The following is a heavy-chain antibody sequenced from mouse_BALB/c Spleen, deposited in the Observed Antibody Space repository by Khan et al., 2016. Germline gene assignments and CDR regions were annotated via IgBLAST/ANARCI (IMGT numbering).Heavy chain of an antibody. V-gene: IGHV5-6-4*01. CDR1: GFTFSSYT. J-gene: IGHJ4*01. CDR2: ISSGGSYT. D-gene: IGHD2-14*01. Sequence: EVELVESGGGLVKPEGSLKLSCAASGFTFSSYTMSWVRQTPEKRLEWVATISSGGSYTYYPDSVKGRFTISRDNAKNTLYLQMSSLKSEDTAMYYCTRYYRYDETMDYWGQGTSVTVSS. CDR3: TRYYRYDETMDY.